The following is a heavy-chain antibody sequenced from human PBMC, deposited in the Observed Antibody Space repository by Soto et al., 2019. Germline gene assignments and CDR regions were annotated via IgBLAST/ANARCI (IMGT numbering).Heavy chain of an antibody. CDR3: ARVHAYGGNSDEFDV. CDR1: GGTFRTES. CDR2: ILPFFGTA. Sequence: QVHLVQSGAEVKKPGSSVKVSCKYSGGTFRTESINWVRQAPGQGLEWMGGILPFFGTADYAPRFQGRVTINAAGATTTAYMELSSLTSQDTAGYFCARVHAYGGNSDEFDVWGQGTMVTVSS. V-gene: IGHV1-69*13. J-gene: IGHJ3*01. D-gene: IGHD2-21*01.